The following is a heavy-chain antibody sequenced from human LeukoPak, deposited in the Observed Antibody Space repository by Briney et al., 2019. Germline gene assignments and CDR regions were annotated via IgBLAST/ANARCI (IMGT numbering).Heavy chain of an antibody. CDR1: GGSISSYY. CDR3: ASVTMVRGVIG. J-gene: IGHJ4*02. V-gene: IGHV4-59*01. Sequence: SETLSLTCTVSGGSISSYYWSWIRQPPGKGLEWIGYIYYSGSTNYNPSLKSRVTMSVDTSKNQFSLKLSSVTAADTAVYYCASVTMVRGVIGWGQGTLVTVSS. D-gene: IGHD3-10*01. CDR2: IYYSGST.